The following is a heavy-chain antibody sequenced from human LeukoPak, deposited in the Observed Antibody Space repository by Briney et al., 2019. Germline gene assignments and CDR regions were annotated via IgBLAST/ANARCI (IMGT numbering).Heavy chain of an antibody. Sequence: GVSLRLSCAASGFTVRSYAMSWVRQAQGKGLEWVSAISGSGGSTYYADSVKGRFTISRDNSKNTLYLQMNSLRAEDTAVYYCAKDRGAFDIWSQGTMVTVSS. V-gene: IGHV3-23*01. J-gene: IGHJ3*02. CDR2: ISGSGGST. CDR3: AKDRGAFDI. CDR1: GFTVRSYA.